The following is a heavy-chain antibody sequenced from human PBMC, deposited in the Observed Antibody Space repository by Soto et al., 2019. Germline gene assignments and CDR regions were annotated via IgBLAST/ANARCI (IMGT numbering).Heavy chain of an antibody. J-gene: IGHJ4*02. D-gene: IGHD3-22*01. V-gene: IGHV3-64D*06. Sequence: PGGSLRLSCSASGFTFSSYAMHWVRQAPGKGLEYVSSISTNGGSTYYADSVKGRFTISRDNSKNTQYLQMSSLRADDTAVYYCVKGEYYYDSSGYYPFDYWGQGTLVTSPQ. CDR1: GFTFSSYA. CDR2: ISTNGGST. CDR3: VKGEYYYDSSGYYPFDY.